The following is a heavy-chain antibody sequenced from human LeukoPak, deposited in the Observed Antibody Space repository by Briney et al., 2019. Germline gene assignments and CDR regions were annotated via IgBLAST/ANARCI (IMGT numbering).Heavy chain of an antibody. J-gene: IGHJ4*02. V-gene: IGHV4-34*01. CDR1: GGSFSGYY. Sequence: SETLSLTCAVYGGSFSGYYWSWVRQPPGKGLEWIGEIYHSGSTNYNPSLKSRVTISVDKSKNQFSLKLSSVTAADTAVYYCARDRSSSIWGQGTLVTVSS. D-gene: IGHD6-13*01. CDR2: IYHSGST. CDR3: ARDRSSSI.